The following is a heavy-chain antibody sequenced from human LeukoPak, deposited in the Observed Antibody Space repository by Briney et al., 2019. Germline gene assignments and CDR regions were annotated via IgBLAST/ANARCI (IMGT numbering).Heavy chain of an antibody. CDR1: GYTFTGYY. J-gene: IGHJ4*02. CDR3: ARDGDIAVAGTLDY. Sequence: ASVKVSCKASGYTFTGYYMHWVRQAPGQGLEWMGWINPNSGGTNYAQKFQGRVTMTRDTSISTAYMELSRLRSDDMAVYYCARDGDIAVAGTLDYWGQGTLVTVSS. CDR2: INPNSGGT. D-gene: IGHD6-19*01. V-gene: IGHV1-2*02.